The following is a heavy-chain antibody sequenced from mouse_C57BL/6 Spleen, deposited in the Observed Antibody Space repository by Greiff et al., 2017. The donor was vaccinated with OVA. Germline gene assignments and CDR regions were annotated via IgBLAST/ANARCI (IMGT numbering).Heavy chain of an antibody. CDR1: GFTFSDYG. D-gene: IGHD1-1*02. J-gene: IGHJ3*01. CDR2: ISSGSSTI. Sequence: EVMLVESGGGLVKPGGSLKLSCAASGFTFSDYGMHWVRQAPEKGLEWVAYISSGSSTIYYADTVKGRFTISRDNAKNTLFLQMTSLRSEDTAMYYCARSRWEGWFAYWGQGTLVTVSA. V-gene: IGHV5-17*01. CDR3: ARSRWEGWFAY.